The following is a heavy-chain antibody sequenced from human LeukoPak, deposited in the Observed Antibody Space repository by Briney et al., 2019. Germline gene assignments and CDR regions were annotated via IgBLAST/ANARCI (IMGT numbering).Heavy chain of an antibody. J-gene: IGHJ4*02. Sequence: GGSLRLSCAASGLTVSSNHMSWVRQAPGKGLEWVSVIYSGGTTYSADSLKGRFTISRDNSKNTLYLQMNSLRAEDTAVYYCVKDWRDEANCGGDCLEYWGQGTLVTVSS. CDR3: VKDWRDEANCGGDCLEY. CDR1: GLTVSSNH. CDR2: IYSGGTT. V-gene: IGHV3-53*01. D-gene: IGHD2-21*02.